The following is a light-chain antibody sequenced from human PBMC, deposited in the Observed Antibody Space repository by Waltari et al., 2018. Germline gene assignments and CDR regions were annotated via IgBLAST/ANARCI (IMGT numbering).Light chain of an antibody. Sequence: SALTQPPSASGSPGQSVTISCTGTSSDVGGYNSVSGYQQHPGKAPKLIIYEVTKRPSGVPDRFSGSKSGNTASLTVSGLQTEDEADYYCISYAGSNTWVFGGGTKLTVL. CDR2: EVT. V-gene: IGLV2-8*01. CDR3: ISYAGSNTWV. CDR1: SSDVGGYNS. J-gene: IGLJ3*02.